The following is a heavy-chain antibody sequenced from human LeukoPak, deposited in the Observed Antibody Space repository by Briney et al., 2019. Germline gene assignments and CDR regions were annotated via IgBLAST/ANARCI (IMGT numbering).Heavy chain of an antibody. CDR3: ARDPNGNYVCAFDFQR. CDR2: ISSVNT. Sequence: GTLRLSCAASGVTFSSYAFDWVRHHPGKGLVWVWSISSVNTSYADSVQCRFPISRDYCKTTRWLQWRSLRAEATAVYYCARDPNGNYVCAFDFQRWGQGTLVTVS. D-gene: IGHD4-17*01. V-gene: IGHV3-23*01. J-gene: IGHJ1*01. CDR1: GVTFSSYA.